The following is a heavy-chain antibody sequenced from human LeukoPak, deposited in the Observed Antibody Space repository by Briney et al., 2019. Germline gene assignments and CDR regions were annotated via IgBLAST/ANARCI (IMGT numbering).Heavy chain of an antibody. Sequence: GESLRLSCAASGFTFSSYWMSWVRQAPGKGLEWVANIKQDGSEKYYVDSVKGRFTISRDNAKNSLYLQMNSLRAEDTAVYYCARRHCSGGSCYSHYYYMDVWGKGTTVTVSS. V-gene: IGHV3-7*01. CDR2: IKQDGSEK. CDR3: ARRHCSGGSCYSHYYYMDV. J-gene: IGHJ6*03. D-gene: IGHD2-15*01. CDR1: GFTFSSYW.